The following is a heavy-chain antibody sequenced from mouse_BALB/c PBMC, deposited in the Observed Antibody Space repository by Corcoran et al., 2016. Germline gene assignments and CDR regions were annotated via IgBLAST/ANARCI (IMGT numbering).Heavy chain of an antibody. J-gene: IGHJ3*01. V-gene: IGHV9-1*02. D-gene: IGHD1-1*01. CDR3: ARRGSSPFAY. CDR1: GYTFTNYG. Sequence: QIQLVQSGPELKKPGETVKISCKASGYTFTNYGMNWVKQAPGKGLKWMGWINTYTGEPTYADDFKGRFAFSLETSASTAYLQINNLKNEDMATYFCARRGSSPFAYWGQGTLVTVSA. CDR2: INTYTGEP.